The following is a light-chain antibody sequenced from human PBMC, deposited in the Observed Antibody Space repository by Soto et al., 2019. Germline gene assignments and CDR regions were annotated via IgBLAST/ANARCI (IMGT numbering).Light chain of an antibody. CDR1: QGISSY. V-gene: IGKV1-8*01. Sequence: AIRITRSPSSLSASTGDRVTIACRASQGISSYLAWYQQKPGKAPKLLIYAASTLQSGVPSRFSGSGSGTDFTLTISCLQSEDFATYYCQQYYSYPPTFGQGTRLEIK. CDR2: AAS. J-gene: IGKJ5*01. CDR3: QQYYSYPPT.